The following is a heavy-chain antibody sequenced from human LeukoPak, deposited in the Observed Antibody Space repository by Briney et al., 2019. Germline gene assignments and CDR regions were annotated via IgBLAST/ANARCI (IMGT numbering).Heavy chain of an antibody. D-gene: IGHD3-10*01. Sequence: PSETLSLTCTVSGGSISSYYWSWIRQPPRKGLEWIGYIYYSGSTNYNPSLKSRVTISVDTSKNQFSLKLSSVTAADTAVYYCARGMVRGAPYYFDYWGQGTLVTVSS. CDR3: ARGMVRGAPYYFDY. V-gene: IGHV4-59*01. J-gene: IGHJ4*02. CDR1: GGSISSYY. CDR2: IYYSGST.